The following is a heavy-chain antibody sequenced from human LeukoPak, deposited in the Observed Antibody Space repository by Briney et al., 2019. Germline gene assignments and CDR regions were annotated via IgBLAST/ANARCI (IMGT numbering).Heavy chain of an antibody. CDR1: GGSISSSSYY. CDR2: IYYSGST. Sequence: SETLSLTCTVSGGSISSSSYYWGWIRQPPGKGLEWIGSIYYSGSTYYNPSLKSRVTISVDTSKNQFSLKLSSVTAADTAVYYCARESKTREYYYYMDVWGKGTTVTVSS. CDR3: ARESKTREYYYYMDV. D-gene: IGHD1/OR15-1a*01. J-gene: IGHJ6*03. V-gene: IGHV4-39*07.